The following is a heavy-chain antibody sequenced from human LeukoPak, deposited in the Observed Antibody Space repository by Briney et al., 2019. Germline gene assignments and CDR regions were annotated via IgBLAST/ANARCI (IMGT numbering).Heavy chain of an antibody. J-gene: IGHJ4*02. CDR1: GFTFSSYA. CDR2: ISGSGGST. CDR3: AKIFSFGSGWLTQYYFDY. V-gene: IGHV3-23*01. Sequence: GGSLRLSCAASGFTFSSYAMSWVRQAPGKGLEWVSAISGSGGSTYYADSVKGRFTISRDNSKNTPYLQMNSLRAEDTAVYYCAKIFSFGSGWLTQYYFDYWGQGTLVTVSS. D-gene: IGHD6-19*01.